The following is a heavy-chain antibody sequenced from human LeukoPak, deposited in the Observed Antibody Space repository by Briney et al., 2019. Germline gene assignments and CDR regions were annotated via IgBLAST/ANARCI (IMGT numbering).Heavy chain of an antibody. CDR2: IIPIFGTA. CDR1: GGTFSSYA. J-gene: IGHJ3*02. V-gene: IGHV1-69*13. Sequence: SVWVSCKASGGTFSSYAISWVRQAPGQGLEWMGGIIPIFGTANYAQKFPGRVTITADESTSTAYMELSSLRSEDTAVYYCARDLGVEMATINPVAAFDIWGQGTMVTVSS. CDR3: ARDLGVEMATINPVAAFDI. D-gene: IGHD5-24*01.